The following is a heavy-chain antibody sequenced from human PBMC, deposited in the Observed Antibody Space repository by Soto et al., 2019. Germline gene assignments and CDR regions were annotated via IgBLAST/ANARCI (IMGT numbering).Heavy chain of an antibody. J-gene: IGHJ6*02. CDR2: IIPIFGTA. Sequence: ASVKVSCKASGGTFSSYAISWVRQAPGQGLEWMGGIIPIFGTANYAQKFQGRVTIIADESTSTAYMELSSLRSEDTAVYYCASNVVTAIPDYYYYGMDVWGQGTTVTVSS. CDR1: GGTFSSYA. V-gene: IGHV1-69*13. CDR3: ASNVVTAIPDYYYYGMDV. D-gene: IGHD2-21*02.